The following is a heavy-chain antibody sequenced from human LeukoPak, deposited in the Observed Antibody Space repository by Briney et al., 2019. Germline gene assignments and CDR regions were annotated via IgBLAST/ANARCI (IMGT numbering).Heavy chain of an antibody. J-gene: IGHJ4*02. D-gene: IGHD6-19*01. CDR2: ISSNRGST. V-gene: IGHV3-64D*06. Sequence: GGSLRLSCSASGFTFSSYAMHWVRQAPGKGLEYVSAISSNRGSTYYADSVKGRFAISRDNSKNTLYLQMSSLRAEDTAVYYCVKGSSGWFIYFDYWGQGTLVTVSS. CDR3: VKGSSGWFIYFDY. CDR1: GFTFSSYA.